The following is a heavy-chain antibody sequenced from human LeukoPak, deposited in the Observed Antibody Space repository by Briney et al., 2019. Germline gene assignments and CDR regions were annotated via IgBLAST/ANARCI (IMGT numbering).Heavy chain of an antibody. CDR3: ARGGITGTTRGPTRLNDAFDI. CDR2: INAGKGNA. CDR1: GYTFTTYA. D-gene: IGHD1-20*01. J-gene: IGHJ3*02. V-gene: IGHV1-3*01. Sequence: ASVKVSCKASGYTFTTYAMYWVRQAPGQRLEWMGWINAGKGNAKYSKKFQGRVTITRDTSASTAYMELSSLRSEDTAVYYCARGGITGTTRGPTRLNDAFDIWGQGTMVTVSS.